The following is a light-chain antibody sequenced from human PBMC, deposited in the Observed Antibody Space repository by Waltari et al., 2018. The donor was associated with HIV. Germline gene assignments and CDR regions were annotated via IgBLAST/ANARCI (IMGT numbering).Light chain of an antibody. CDR1: ENINTF. CDR3: LQGYSSILT. Sequence: DIQVTQSPSSLSASVGDRVTIICRTSENINTFLNWYQQKPGKIPRLLIYGASTLESGVPSRFCGTGSGTDFSLTISALQPEDFATYYCLQGYSSILTFGPGTKVEVK. J-gene: IGKJ3*01. CDR2: GAS. V-gene: IGKV1-39*01.